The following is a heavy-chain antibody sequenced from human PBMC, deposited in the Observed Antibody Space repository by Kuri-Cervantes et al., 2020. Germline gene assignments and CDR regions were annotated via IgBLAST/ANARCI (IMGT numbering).Heavy chain of an antibody. J-gene: IGHJ4*02. CDR3: AREGPHCSRGTCYFDY. Sequence: SETLSLTCTVSGGSISSSSYYWGWIRQPPGKGLEWIGSIYYSGSTYYNPSLKSRVTISVDTSKNQLSLKLNSVTAADTAVYYCAREGPHCSRGTCYFDYWGQGTLVTVSS. CDR1: GGSISSSSYY. CDR2: IYYSGST. D-gene: IGHD1-1*01. V-gene: IGHV4-39*07.